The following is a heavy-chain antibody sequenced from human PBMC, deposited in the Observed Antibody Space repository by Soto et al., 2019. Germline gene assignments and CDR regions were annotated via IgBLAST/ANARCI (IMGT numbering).Heavy chain of an antibody. CDR2: IYSSGST. CDR1: GFSVSANY. CDR3: ARDIPYCGGVCHDAFDI. J-gene: IGHJ3*02. Sequence: LGGSLRLSCAAFGFSVSANYMSWASTAQGKRLEWVSVIYSSGSTYYPDSVKGRFTISRDNSNNILYLQMNSLRAEDTAVYYCARDIPYCGGVCHDAFDIWGQGTMVTVSS. D-gene: IGHD2-21*02. V-gene: IGHV3-66*01.